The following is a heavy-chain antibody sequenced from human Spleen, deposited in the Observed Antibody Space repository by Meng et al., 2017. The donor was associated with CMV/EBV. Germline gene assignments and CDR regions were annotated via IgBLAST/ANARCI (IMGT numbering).Heavy chain of an antibody. J-gene: IGHJ4*02. CDR3: ATIPSYSSSPG. CDR1: GGSISSYY. V-gene: IGHV4-59*08. D-gene: IGHD6-6*01. CDR2: IYYSGST. Sequence: GSLRLSCTVSGGSISSYYWSWIRQPPGKGLEWIGYIYYSGSTKYNPSLKSRVTISLGTTRNQFSLKLSSVTAADTAVYYCATIPSYSSSPGCGQGTLVTVSS.